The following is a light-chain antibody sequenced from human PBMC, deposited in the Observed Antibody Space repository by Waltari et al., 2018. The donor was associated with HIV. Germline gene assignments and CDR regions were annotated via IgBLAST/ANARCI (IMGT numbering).Light chain of an antibody. CDR3: QSYDSSLSGSEV. J-gene: IGLJ2*01. CDR2: GNT. V-gene: IGLV1-40*01. Sequence: QSVLTQPPSVSGAPGQRVTISCTGNNSNTGANYDVHWYQQLPGTAPKLLIYGNTNRPSGVPDRFSGSKSGTSASLVITGLRAEDEADYYCQSYDSSLSGSEVFGGGTKLSVL. CDR1: NSNTGANYD.